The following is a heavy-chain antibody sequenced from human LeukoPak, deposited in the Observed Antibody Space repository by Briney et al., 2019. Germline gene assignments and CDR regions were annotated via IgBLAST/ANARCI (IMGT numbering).Heavy chain of an antibody. CDR2: IYYSGST. CDR3: ARGDRVDYAFDI. D-gene: IGHD3-9*01. Sequence: PSETLSLTCTVSGGSISSSSYCWGWIRQPPGKGLEWIGSIYYSGSTYYNPSLKSRVTISVDTSKNQFSLKLSSVTAADTAVYYCARGDRVDYAFDIWGQGTMITVSS. V-gene: IGHV4-39*01. CDR1: GGSISSSSYC. J-gene: IGHJ3*02.